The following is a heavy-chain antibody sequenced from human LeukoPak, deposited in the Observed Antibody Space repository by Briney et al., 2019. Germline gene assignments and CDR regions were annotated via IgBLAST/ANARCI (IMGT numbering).Heavy chain of an antibody. CDR1: GYTFTHYY. CDR3: ARVDHAFDY. CDR2: INPNSGDT. J-gene: IGHJ4*02. D-gene: IGHD1-14*01. V-gene: IGHV1-2*02. Sequence: ASVKVSCKTSGYTFTHYYLHWVRQAPGQGLEWMGWINPNSGDTNYAQQFQGRVTMTRDTSFTTGYMEVSRLTSDDTAVYYCARVDHAFDYWGQGTLVTVSS.